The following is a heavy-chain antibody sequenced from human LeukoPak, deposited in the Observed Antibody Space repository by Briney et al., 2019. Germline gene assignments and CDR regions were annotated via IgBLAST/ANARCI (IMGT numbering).Heavy chain of an antibody. Sequence: GGSLRLSCAASGFTFTTYWMTWVRLTPGKGLEWVANINQDGSAKYYVDSVKGRFTISRDNAENSLFLEMNSLRAEDTAVYYCARGGLGKYCSSSTCHGYYFELGGQGTLVTVSS. CDR3: ARGGLGKYCSSSTCHGYYFEL. J-gene: IGHJ4*02. CDR2: INQDGSAK. V-gene: IGHV3-7*01. CDR1: GFTFTTYW. D-gene: IGHD2-2*01.